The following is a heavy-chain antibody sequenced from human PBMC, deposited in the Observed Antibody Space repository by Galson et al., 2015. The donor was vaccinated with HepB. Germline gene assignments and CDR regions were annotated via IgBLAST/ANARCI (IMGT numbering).Heavy chain of an antibody. CDR1: GGSISSSSYY. D-gene: IGHD5-18*01. CDR3: ARRGGVAMGLDY. J-gene: IGHJ4*02. V-gene: IGHV4-39*01. CDR2: IYYSGST. Sequence: ETLSLTCTVSGGSISSSSYYWGWIRQPPGKGLEWIGSIYYSGSTYYNPSLKSRVTISVDTSKNQFSLKLSSVTAADTAVYYCARRGGVAMGLDYWGQGTLVTVSS.